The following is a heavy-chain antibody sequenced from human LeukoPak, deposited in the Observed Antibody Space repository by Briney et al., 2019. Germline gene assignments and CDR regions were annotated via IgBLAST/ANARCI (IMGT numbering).Heavy chain of an antibody. V-gene: IGHV4-39*01. CDR3: TEFYFDRSGYADY. CDR1: GGSISSSSFY. J-gene: IGHJ4*02. Sequence: SETLSLTCTVSGGSISSSSFYWGWIRQPPGKGLEWIGSIYYRGSTYYNPSLKSRVTISVDMSENQVSLKLRSVTAADTAVYYCTEFYFDRSGYADYWGQGTLVTVSS. CDR2: IYYRGST. D-gene: IGHD3-22*01.